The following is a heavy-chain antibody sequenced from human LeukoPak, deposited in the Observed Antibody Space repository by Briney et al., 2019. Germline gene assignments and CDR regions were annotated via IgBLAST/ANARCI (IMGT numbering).Heavy chain of an antibody. CDR2: SSGDGGST. CDR1: GFTFDDYA. Sequence: GGSLRLSCAASGFTFDDYAMHWVRQAPGKGLEWVSLSSGDGGSTYYADSVKGRFTISRDNSKNSLYLQMNSLSTEDTALYYCAKGGSGWSYYFDFWGQGTLVTVSS. J-gene: IGHJ4*02. CDR3: AKGGSGWSYYFDF. D-gene: IGHD6-19*01. V-gene: IGHV3-43*02.